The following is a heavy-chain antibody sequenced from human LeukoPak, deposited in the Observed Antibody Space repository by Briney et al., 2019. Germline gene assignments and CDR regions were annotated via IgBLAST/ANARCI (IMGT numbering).Heavy chain of an antibody. CDR2: INPYGGGT. V-gene: IGHV1-2*02. CDR3: VRSPLGGHSSSWQFDY. J-gene: IGHJ4*02. D-gene: IGHD6-13*01. Sequence: ASVKVSCKASGYTFTGYYLHWVRQAPGQGLEWMGWINPYGGGTNFAQKFQGRVTMTRDTSISTAYMELSSLRSDDTAVYYCVRSPLGGHSSSWQFDYWGQGTLVTVSS. CDR1: GYTFTGYY.